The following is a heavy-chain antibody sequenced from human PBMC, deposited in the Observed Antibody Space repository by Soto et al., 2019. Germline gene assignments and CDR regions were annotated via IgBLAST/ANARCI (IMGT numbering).Heavy chain of an antibody. Sequence: PGGSLRLSCAASGFTFSSYAMSWVRQAPGKGLEWVSAISGSGGSTYYADSVKGRFTISRDNSKNTLYLQMNSLRAEDTAVYYCAKVSGDTVVVVAATGAFDIWGQGTMVTVSS. V-gene: IGHV3-23*01. CDR1: GFTFSSYA. CDR2: ISGSGGST. CDR3: AKVSGDTVVVVAATGAFDI. J-gene: IGHJ3*02. D-gene: IGHD2-15*01.